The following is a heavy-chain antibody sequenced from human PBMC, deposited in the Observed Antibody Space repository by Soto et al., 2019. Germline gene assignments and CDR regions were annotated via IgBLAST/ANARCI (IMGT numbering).Heavy chain of an antibody. D-gene: IGHD3-10*01. CDR2: INPSGGST. J-gene: IGHJ5*02. CDR1: AYTFTSYY. V-gene: IGHV1-46*03. Sequence: ASVKLSCKASAYTFTSYYMHWVRQPPGQGLEWMGIINPSGGSTSYAQKFQGRVTMTRDTSTSTVYMELSSLRSEDTAVYYCARDPVTMVRGVIIKDNWFDPWGQGTLVTVSS. CDR3: ARDPVTMVRGVIIKDNWFDP.